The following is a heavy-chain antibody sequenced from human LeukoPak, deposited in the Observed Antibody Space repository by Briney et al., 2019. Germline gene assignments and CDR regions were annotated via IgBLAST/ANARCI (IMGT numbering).Heavy chain of an antibody. CDR2: IGARGDVT. J-gene: IGHJ4*02. Sequence: GGSLRLSCTVSGFAFGGYAMSWVRQAPGKGPEWVSSIGARGDVTYSADSVKGRFTISRDNSKRTLFLQMNSLRAEDTAVYYCARYFHDWGQGTLVTVSS. V-gene: IGHV3-23*01. CDR3: ARYFHD. CDR1: GFAFGGYA.